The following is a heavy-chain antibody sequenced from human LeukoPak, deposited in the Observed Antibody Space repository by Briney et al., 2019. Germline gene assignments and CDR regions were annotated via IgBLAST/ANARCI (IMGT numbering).Heavy chain of an antibody. CDR2: ISYDGNNQ. J-gene: IGHJ4*02. D-gene: IGHD1-26*01. CDR1: GFTFSNYG. Sequence: GGSLRLSCAASGFTFSNYGMHWVRQAPGKGLEWVAVISYDGNNQYYADSVKGRFTISRDNPKNTVSLQMNSLRVEDTAVYYCAKEFNSGFKDYWGQGTLVTVSS. CDR3: AKEFNSGFKDY. V-gene: IGHV3-30*18.